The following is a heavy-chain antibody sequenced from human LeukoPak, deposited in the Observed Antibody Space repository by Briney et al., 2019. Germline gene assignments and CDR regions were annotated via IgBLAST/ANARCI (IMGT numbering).Heavy chain of an antibody. CDR1: GGSFSGDY. J-gene: IGHJ3*02. CDR3: ARGPRVFLITGTRGDAFDI. CDR2: INHSGST. Sequence: SETLSLTCAVYGGSFSGDYWSWIRQPPGKGLEWIGEINHSGSTNYNPSLKSRVTISVDTSKNQFSLKLSSVTAADTAVYYCARGPRVFLITGTRGDAFDIWGQGTMVTVSS. V-gene: IGHV4-34*01. D-gene: IGHD1-7*01.